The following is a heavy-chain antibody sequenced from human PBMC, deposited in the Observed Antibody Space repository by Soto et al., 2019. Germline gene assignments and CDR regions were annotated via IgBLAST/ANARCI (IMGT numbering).Heavy chain of an antibody. V-gene: IGHV4-59*01. CDR2: IYYSGST. Sequence: SETLSLTCTVSGGPISSYYWSWIRQPPGKGLEWIGYIYYSGSTNYNPSLKSRVTISVDTSKNQFSLKLSSVTAADTAVYYCARGGNWLELRVGWFDPWGQGTLVTVSS. D-gene: IGHD1-7*01. CDR3: ARGGNWLELRVGWFDP. J-gene: IGHJ5*02. CDR1: GGPISSYY.